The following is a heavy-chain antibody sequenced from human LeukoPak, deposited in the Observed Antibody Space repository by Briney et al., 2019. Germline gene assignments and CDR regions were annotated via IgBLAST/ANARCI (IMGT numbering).Heavy chain of an antibody. J-gene: IGHJ5*02. D-gene: IGHD4-11*01. CDR3: AKDAHDYSNYGWFDL. CDR1: GFTLSSYA. Sequence: GGSLRLSCAASGFTLSSYAMSWVRQAPGKGLEWVSAISGSGGSTYYADSVKGRFTISRDNSKDSLHLHMNSLRADDTAIYYCAKDAHDYSNYGWFDLWGQGTLVTVSS. V-gene: IGHV3-23*01. CDR2: ISGSGGST.